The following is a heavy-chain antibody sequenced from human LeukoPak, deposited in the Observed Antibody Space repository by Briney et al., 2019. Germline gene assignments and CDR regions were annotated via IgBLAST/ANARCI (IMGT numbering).Heavy chain of an antibody. CDR3: ARDPSTLVVVGATRAFDI. J-gene: IGHJ3*02. V-gene: IGHV3-21*01. D-gene: IGHD2-15*01. CDR1: GFTFSSYS. Sequence: GGSLRLSCAASGFTFSSYSMNWVRQAPGKGLEWVSYISGSGSYIYYADSVKGRFTISRDNAKNSFHLQMDSLRAEDTAVYYCARDPSTLVVVGATRAFDIWGRGTMVTVSS. CDR2: ISGSGSYI.